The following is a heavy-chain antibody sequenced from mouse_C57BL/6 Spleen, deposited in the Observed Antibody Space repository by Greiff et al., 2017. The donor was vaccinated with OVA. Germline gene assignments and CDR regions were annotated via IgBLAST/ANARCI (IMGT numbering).Heavy chain of an antibody. Sequence: VQLQQSGPELVKPGASVKISCKASGYTFTDYYMNWVKQSHGKSLEWIGDINPNNGGTSYNQKFKGKATLTVDKSSSTAYMELRSLTSEDSAVYYCARGGVVGFDYWGQGTTLTVSS. J-gene: IGHJ2*01. V-gene: IGHV1-26*01. CDR3: ARGGVVGFDY. CDR2: INPNNGGT. D-gene: IGHD1-1*01. CDR1: GYTFTDYY.